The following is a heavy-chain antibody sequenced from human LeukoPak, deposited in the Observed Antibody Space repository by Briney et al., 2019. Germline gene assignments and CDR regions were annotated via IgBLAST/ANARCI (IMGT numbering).Heavy chain of an antibody. CDR1: GFTFSSFP. CDR2: ISYDGSNK. V-gene: IGHV3-30-3*01. Sequence: GGSLRLSCAASGFTFSSFPMHWVRQAPGKGLEWVAVISYDGSNKYYADSVKGRFTISRDNSKNTLYLQMNSLRAEDTAVYYCAKENDFVYWGQGTLVTVSS. J-gene: IGHJ4*02. D-gene: IGHD3-3*01. CDR3: AKENDFVY.